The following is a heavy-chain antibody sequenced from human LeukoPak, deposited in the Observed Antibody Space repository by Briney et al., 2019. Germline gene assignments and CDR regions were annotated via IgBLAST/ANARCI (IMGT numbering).Heavy chain of an antibody. CDR3: ARARGAISY. V-gene: IGHV3-49*03. J-gene: IGHJ4*02. D-gene: IGHD3-10*01. CDR1: GFTFGDYP. Sequence: PGGSLRLSCIVSGFTFGDYPMSWFRQAPGKGLEWVGFIRSKAYGGATDYAASVKGRFTISRDDSKSIAYLQMNGLKTEDTAVYYCARARGAISYWGQGTLVTVSS. CDR2: IRSKAYGGAT.